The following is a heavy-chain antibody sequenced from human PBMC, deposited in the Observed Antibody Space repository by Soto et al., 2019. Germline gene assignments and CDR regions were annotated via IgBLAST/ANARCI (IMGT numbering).Heavy chain of an antibody. Sequence: KGLKWMGIIYPGDTDTRYSPSFQGQVPICADKSISTAYLQRSSLQASDTAMYYCARLGIAALRWSRHYYYYMDVWGTSTTVTVSS. J-gene: IGHJ6*03. D-gene: IGHD6-6*01. CDR3: ARLGIAALRWSRHYYYYMDV. CDR2: IYPGDTDT. V-gene: IGHV5-51*01.